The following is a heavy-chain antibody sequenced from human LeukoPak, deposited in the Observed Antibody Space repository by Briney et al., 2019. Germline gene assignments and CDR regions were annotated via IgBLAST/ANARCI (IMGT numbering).Heavy chain of an antibody. CDR2: IWYDGSNQ. Sequence: SGGSLRLSCAPSGFPFSLYGMQWVRESRGKGREGVAIIWYDGSNQYYADSVKGRFTISRDNSQNTLYLQMNSLRAEDTAVYYCARDYCSSFSCQDYWGQGTLVTVSS. V-gene: IGHV3-33*01. J-gene: IGHJ4*02. CDR3: ARDYCSSFSCQDY. CDR1: GFPFSLYG. D-gene: IGHD2-2*01.